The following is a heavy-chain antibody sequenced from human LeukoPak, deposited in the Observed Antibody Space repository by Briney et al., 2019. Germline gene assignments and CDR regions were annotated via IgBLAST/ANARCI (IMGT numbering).Heavy chain of an antibody. Sequence: GASVKVSCKASGYTFTSYAMHWVRQAPGQRLEWMGWINAGNGNTKYSQKFQGRVTITRDTSASTAYMELSSLRSEDTAVYYCARERARQWQVLYYWGQGTLVTVSS. CDR3: ARERARQWQVLYY. J-gene: IGHJ4*02. CDR1: GYTFTSYA. V-gene: IGHV1-3*01. CDR2: INAGNGNT. D-gene: IGHD6-19*01.